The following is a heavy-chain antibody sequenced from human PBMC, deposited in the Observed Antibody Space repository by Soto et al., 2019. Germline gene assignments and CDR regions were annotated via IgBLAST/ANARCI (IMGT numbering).Heavy chain of an antibody. J-gene: IGHJ6*02. Sequence: DVQLLESGGHLVQPGGSLRLSCAASGFTCSSYAMSWVRQAPGKGLEWVSSVSAGGDMTYYSDSVKGRFTISRDNSNNALFLQMTSLIIEDTALYYCARGDRGGSGSPASYYYSGLDVWGQGTTVTVS. CDR2: VSAGGDMT. CDR1: GFTCSSYA. CDR3: ARGDRGGSGSPASYYYSGLDV. V-gene: IGHV3-23*01. D-gene: IGHD3-10*01.